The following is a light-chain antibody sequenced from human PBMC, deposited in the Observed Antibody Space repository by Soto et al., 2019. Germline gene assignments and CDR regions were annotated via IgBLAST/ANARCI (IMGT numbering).Light chain of an antibody. Sequence: EIVLTQSPGTVSLSPGERVTLSCRASQSVSSGFVAWYQQKPGQAPRLLIHGASSRATGIPDRFSGSGSGTDFTLTISRLEPEVFAVYFCQQYSNPPPVAFGQGTKVEIK. V-gene: IGKV3-20*01. J-gene: IGKJ2*01. CDR3: QQYSNPPPVA. CDR2: GAS. CDR1: QSVSSGF.